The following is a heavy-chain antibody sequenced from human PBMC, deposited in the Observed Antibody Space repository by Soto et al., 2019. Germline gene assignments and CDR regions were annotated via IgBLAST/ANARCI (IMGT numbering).Heavy chain of an antibody. CDR2: INPNSGGT. Sequence: VASVKVSCKASGYTFTGYYMHWVRQAPGQGLEWMGWINPNSGGTNYAQKFQGWVTMTRDTSISTAYMELSRLRSDDTAVYYCARERMNCSSTSFYTEDWGYYYYGMDVWGQGTTVTVSS. D-gene: IGHD2-2*02. CDR1: GYTFTGYY. J-gene: IGHJ6*02. V-gene: IGHV1-2*04. CDR3: ARERMNCSSTSFYTEDWGYYYYGMDV.